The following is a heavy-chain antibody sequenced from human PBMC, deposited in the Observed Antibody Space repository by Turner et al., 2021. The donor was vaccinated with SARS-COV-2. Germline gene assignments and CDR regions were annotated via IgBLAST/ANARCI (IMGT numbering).Heavy chain of an antibody. Sequence: QVQLVESGGGVVQPGRSVRLSCAASGFTFSSYGMHWVRQAPGKGLEWVAIIWYDGSNKYYADSVKGRFTISRDNSKNTLYLQMNSLRAEDTAVYYCAREHPPSSWQAYYFDFWGQGTLVTVSS. CDR1: GFTFSSYG. CDR2: IWYDGSNK. CDR3: AREHPPSSWQAYYFDF. V-gene: IGHV3-33*01. D-gene: IGHD6-13*01. J-gene: IGHJ4*02.